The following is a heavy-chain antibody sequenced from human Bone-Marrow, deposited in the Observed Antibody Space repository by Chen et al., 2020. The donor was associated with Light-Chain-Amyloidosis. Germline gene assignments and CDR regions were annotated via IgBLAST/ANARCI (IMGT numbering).Heavy chain of an antibody. CDR2: INHSGST. CDR3: ARDWRARHYY. J-gene: IGHJ4*02. D-gene: IGHD6-6*01. CDR1: GGSFSGYY. V-gene: IGHV4-34*01. Sequence: QVQLQQWGAGLLKPSETLSLTCAVYGGSFSGYYWSWIRQPPGKGLEWIGEINHSGSTNYNPSLKSRVTISVDTSKNQFSLKLSSVTAADAAVYYCARDWRARHYYWGQGTLVTVSS.